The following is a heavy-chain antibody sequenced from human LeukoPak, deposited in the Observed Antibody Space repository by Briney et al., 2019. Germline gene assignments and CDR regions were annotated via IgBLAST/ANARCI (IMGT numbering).Heavy chain of an antibody. V-gene: IGHV3-74*01. CDR2: IKSDGRST. CDR1: GFTFSQTW. CDR3: VRDYYYNMDV. J-gene: IGHJ6*03. Sequence: PGRSLRLSCAASGFTFSQTWMHWVRQAPGKGLVWVSRIKSDGRSTSYADSVKGRFSISRDNARNTLYLQMNRLRAEDTAVYYCVRDYYYNMDVWGQGTTVTVS.